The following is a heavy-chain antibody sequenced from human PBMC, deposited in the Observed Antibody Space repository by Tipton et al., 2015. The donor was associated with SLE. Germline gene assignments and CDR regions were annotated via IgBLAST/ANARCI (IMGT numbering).Heavy chain of an antibody. CDR2: ISAYNGNT. V-gene: IGHV1-18*01. J-gene: IGHJ4*02. CDR3: AIAVAGTLFFDY. CDR1: GYIFTSRD. D-gene: IGHD6-19*01. Sequence: QLVQSGAEVKKPGASVKVSCKASGYIFTSRDINWVRQAPGQGLEWMGWISAYNGNTDYAQKLQGRVTMTTDTSTSTAYMELRSLRSEDTAVYYCAIAVAGTLFFDYWGQGAPVTVSS.